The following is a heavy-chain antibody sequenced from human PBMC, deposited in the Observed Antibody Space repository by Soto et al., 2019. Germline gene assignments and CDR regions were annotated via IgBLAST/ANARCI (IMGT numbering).Heavy chain of an antibody. CDR2: INHSGST. CDR3: ARRPWPYSSSWYGDRHYYYYGMDV. Sequence: SETLSLTCAVYGGSFSGYYWSWIRQPPGKGLEWIGEINHSGSTNYNPSLKSRVTISVDTSKNQFSLKLSSVTAADTAVYYCARRPWPYSSSWYGDRHYYYYGMDVWGQGTTVTVYS. D-gene: IGHD6-13*01. V-gene: IGHV4-34*01. CDR1: GGSFSGYY. J-gene: IGHJ6*02.